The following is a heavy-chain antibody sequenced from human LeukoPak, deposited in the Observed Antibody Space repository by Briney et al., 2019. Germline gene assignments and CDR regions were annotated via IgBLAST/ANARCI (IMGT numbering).Heavy chain of an antibody. V-gene: IGHV3-33*06. CDR1: GFIFSSYG. CDR3: VKKKGGRSGTPKTKTYYASDV. Sequence: GRSLILSCEASGFIFSSYGMYWVRQVPGKGLEWVAVIWFDGSNKYYGDSVKGRFTISRDNSKSTLYLQMNSLRAEDTGVYYCVKKKGGRSGTPKTKTYYASDVGAKGPTVPVSS. D-gene: IGHD3-10*01. CDR2: IWFDGSNK. J-gene: IGHJ6*03.